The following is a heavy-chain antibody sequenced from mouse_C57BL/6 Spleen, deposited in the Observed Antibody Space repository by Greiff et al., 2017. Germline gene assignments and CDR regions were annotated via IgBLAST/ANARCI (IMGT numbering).Heavy chain of an antibody. CDR2: INPSSGYT. CDR1: GYTFTSYT. CDR3: ARDGSYGYFDV. Sequence: QVQLKESGAELARPGASVKMSCKASGYTFTSYTMHWVKQRPGQGLEWIGYINPSSGYTKYNQKFKDKATFTADKSSSTAYMQLSSLTSEDSAVYYCARDGSYGYFDVWGTGTTVTVSS. V-gene: IGHV1-4*01. J-gene: IGHJ1*03.